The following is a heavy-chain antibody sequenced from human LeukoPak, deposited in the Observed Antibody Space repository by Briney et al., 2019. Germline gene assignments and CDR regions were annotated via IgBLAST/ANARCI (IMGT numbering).Heavy chain of an antibody. CDR1: GYTLTELS. J-gene: IGHJ1*01. D-gene: IGHD1-26*01. Sequence: ASVKVSCKVSGYTLTELSMHWVRQAPGKGLEWMGGFDPEDGETIYAQKFQGRVTMTEDTSTDTAYMELSSLRSEDTAVYYCATGYYRSGSYSFKHWGQGTLVTVSS. CDR2: FDPEDGET. V-gene: IGHV1-24*01. CDR3: ATGYYRSGSYSFKH.